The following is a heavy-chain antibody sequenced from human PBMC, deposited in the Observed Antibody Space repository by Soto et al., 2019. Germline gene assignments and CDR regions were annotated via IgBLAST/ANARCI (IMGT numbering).Heavy chain of an antibody. Sequence: QVQLVQSGAEVREPGDSVKVSCKASGYSFTSLDINWVRQTTGQGLEWMGWMQPSSGRTGYAQKFQGRVTMTRDTSINTAYMALSSLTSDDTAFYYCARGVTAGVDYWGQGTLVTVSS. CDR2: MQPSSGRT. CDR3: ARGVTAGVDY. V-gene: IGHV1-8*01. D-gene: IGHD1-26*01. J-gene: IGHJ4*02. CDR1: GYSFTSLD.